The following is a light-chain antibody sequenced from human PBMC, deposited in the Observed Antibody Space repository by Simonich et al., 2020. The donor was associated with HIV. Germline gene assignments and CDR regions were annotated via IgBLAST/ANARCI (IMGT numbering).Light chain of an antibody. J-gene: IGKJ1*01. CDR3: QQYYSTPTWT. V-gene: IGKV4-1*01. CDR1: QCVLYNSNTSNY. CDR2: WAY. Sequence: DIVLTQSPDSLSVSLGARATISCNSSQCVLYNSNTSNYLAWYQQKPGQPPKLLIYWAYIRESGVPDRFSGSGSGTDFTLTISSLQAEDVAVYYCQQYYSTPTWTFGQGTKVEIK.